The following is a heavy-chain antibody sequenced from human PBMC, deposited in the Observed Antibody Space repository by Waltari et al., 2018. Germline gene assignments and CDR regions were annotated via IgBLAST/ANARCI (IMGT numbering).Heavy chain of an antibody. V-gene: IGHV3-30-3*01. Sequence: QPGRSLRLSCAASGFTFSSYAMHWVRQAPGKGLEWVAVISFDGSNKYYADSVKGRFTISRDNSKNTLYLQMNSLRAEDTAVYYCARDTVDSGYVGFYFDYWGQGTLVTVSS. CDR1: GFTFSSYA. J-gene: IGHJ4*02. D-gene: IGHD5-12*01. CDR3: ARDTVDSGYVGFYFDY. CDR2: ISFDGSNK.